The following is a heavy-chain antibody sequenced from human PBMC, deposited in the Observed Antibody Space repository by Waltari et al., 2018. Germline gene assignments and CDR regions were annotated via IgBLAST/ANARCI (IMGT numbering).Heavy chain of an antibody. Sequence: EVQLVESGGGLIQPGGSLRLSCAASGFTVSSNYMSWVRQAPGKGLEWVSVIYSGGSTYYADSWKGRFTISRDNSKNTLYLQMNSLRAEDTAVYYCARDLRSYSSSWAPYYYGMDVWGQGTTVTVSS. CDR2: IYSGGST. CDR3: ARDLRSYSSSWAPYYYGMDV. CDR1: GFTVSSNY. V-gene: IGHV3-53*01. J-gene: IGHJ6*02. D-gene: IGHD6-13*01.